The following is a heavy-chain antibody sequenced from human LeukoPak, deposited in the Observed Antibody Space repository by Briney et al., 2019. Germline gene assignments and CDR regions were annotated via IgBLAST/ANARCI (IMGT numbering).Heavy chain of an antibody. CDR1: GFTFSSYA. CDR3: ARDPQADYYFDL. V-gene: IGHV3-49*04. D-gene: IGHD4-11*01. J-gene: IGHJ2*01. Sequence: GGSLRLSCAASGFTFSSYAMHWVRQAPGKGLEWVAYIRSTSYGGTPEHAASVKSRFTISRDDSKGVAYLQMSSLKSEDTGLYYCARDPQADYYFDLWGRGTLVTVSS. CDR2: IRSTSYGGTP.